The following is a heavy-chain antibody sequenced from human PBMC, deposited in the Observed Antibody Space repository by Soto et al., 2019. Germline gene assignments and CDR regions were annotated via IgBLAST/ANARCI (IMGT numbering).Heavy chain of an antibody. Sequence: GGSLRLSCAASGFTFSNAWMSWVRQAPGKGLEWVGRIKSKTDGGTTDYAAPVKGRFTISRDDSKNTLYLQMNSLKTEDTAVYYCTTDVGYSSSLGAFDIWGQGTMVTVSS. V-gene: IGHV3-15*01. J-gene: IGHJ3*02. CDR2: IKSKTDGGTT. CDR3: TTDVGYSSSLGAFDI. CDR1: GFTFSNAW. D-gene: IGHD6-13*01.